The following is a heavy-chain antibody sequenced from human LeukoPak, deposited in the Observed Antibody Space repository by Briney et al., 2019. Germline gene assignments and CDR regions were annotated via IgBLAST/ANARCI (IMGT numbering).Heavy chain of an antibody. Sequence: ESLKISCKGSGYSFTSYWIGWVRQTPGKGLEWMGFIYLVDSDTRHSPSFQGQVTIPADKSITTAYLQRSSLKPSDDATYYYARHSIVSNRGYYGMDVWGKGTTVTVSS. CDR2: IYLVDSDT. CDR1: GYSFTSYW. J-gene: IGHJ6*04. CDR3: ARHSIVSNRGYYGMDV. V-gene: IGHV5-51*01. D-gene: IGHD3-16*02.